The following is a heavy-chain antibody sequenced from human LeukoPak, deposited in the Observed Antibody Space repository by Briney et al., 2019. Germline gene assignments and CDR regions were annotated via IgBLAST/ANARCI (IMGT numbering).Heavy chain of an antibody. J-gene: IGHJ4*02. CDR2: IYNTGST. CDR1: GGSIRSYY. CDR3: ARAGEVRDGYEGTFDY. Sequence: SETLSLTCTVSGGSIRSYYWSWIRQPPGKGLEWIGYIYNTGSTVYNPSLKSPVTISVDTSKNQFSLQLSSVTAADTAVYYCARAGEVRDGYEGTFDYWGQGTLVTVSS. V-gene: IGHV4-59*01. D-gene: IGHD5-24*01.